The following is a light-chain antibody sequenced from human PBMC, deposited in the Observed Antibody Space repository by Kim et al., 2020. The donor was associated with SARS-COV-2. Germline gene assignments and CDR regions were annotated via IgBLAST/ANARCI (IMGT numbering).Light chain of an antibody. V-gene: IGKV3-20*01. CDR2: GAS. CDR3: QQYGSSPGT. CDR1: QSVSSSY. J-gene: IGKJ1*01. Sequence: LSPGERAPLSCRASQSVSSSYLAWYQQKPGQAPRLLIYGASSRATGIPDRFSGSGSGTDFTLTISRLEPEDFAVYYCQQYGSSPGTFGQGTKV.